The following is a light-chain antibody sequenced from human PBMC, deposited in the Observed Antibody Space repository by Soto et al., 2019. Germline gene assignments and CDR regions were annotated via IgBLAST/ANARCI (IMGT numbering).Light chain of an antibody. CDR3: GTCDISLDTVV. CDR2: DNK. CDR1: SSNIGGNY. Sequence: QSVLTQPPSVSAAPGQKVTISCSGSSSNIGGNYVSWYQVLPRTARKLLIYDNKKRHAGIPDRFSGSKSGTSATLGITELQIGDEAEYYCGTCDISLDTVVFGGGTKVTV. V-gene: IGLV1-51*01. J-gene: IGLJ2*01.